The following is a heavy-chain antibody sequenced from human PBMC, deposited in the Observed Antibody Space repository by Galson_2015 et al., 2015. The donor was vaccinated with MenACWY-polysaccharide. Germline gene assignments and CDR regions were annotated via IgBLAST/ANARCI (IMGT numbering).Heavy chain of an antibody. CDR1: GFSLSTSGVG. V-gene: IGHV2-5*02. CDR2: LYWDDDK. D-gene: IGHD4-17*01. J-gene: IGHJ4*02. CDR3: AHISGLYYGDSRAYFDY. Sequence: PALVKPTQTLTLPCTFSGFSLSTSGVGVGWIRQPPGKALAWLAPLYWDDDKRYSPSLKSRLTITKDTSKNQVVLTMTNMDPVDTATYYCAHISGLYYGDSRAYFDYWGQGTLVTVSS.